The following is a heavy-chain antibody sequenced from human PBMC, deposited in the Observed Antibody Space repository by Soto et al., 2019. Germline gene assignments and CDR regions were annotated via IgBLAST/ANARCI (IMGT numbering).Heavy chain of an antibody. D-gene: IGHD3-10*01. V-gene: IGHV3-30-3*01. J-gene: IGHJ4*02. CDR2: ISYDGSNK. CDR3: ARDLVVLVDRGGEDY. Sequence: QVPLVESGGGVVQPGRSLRLSCAASGFTFSSYAMHWVRQAPGKGLEWVAVISYDGSNKYYADSVKGRFTISRDNSKNTLYLQMNSLRAEDTAVYYCARDLVVLVDRGGEDYWGQGTLVTVSS. CDR1: GFTFSSYA.